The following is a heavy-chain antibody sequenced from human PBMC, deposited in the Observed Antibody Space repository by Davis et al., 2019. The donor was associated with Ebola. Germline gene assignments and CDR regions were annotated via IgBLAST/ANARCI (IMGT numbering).Heavy chain of an antibody. D-gene: IGHD6-13*01. CDR1: GYTFTSYY. CDR2: INPSGGST. CDR3: ASCYGAGTPHYYYMDV. J-gene: IGHJ6*03. V-gene: IGHV1-46*01. Sequence: SVKVSCKASGYTFTSYYMHWVRQAPGQGLEWMGIINPSGGSTSYAQKFQGRVTMTRDTSTSTVYMELSSLRSEDTAVYYCASCYGAGTPHYYYMDVWGKGTTVTVSS.